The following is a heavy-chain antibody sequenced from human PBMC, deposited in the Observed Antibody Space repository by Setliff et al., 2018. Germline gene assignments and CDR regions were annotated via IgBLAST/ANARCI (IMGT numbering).Heavy chain of an antibody. V-gene: IGHV1-18*01. J-gene: IGHJ4*02. Sequence: ASVKVSCKASGYIFTSYGISWVRQAPGQGLEWMGWISSYNGKTNYAQKLQGRVTMTTDTPTSTAYMELRSLRSDDTAVYYCARGPPDFVVVPAAAKFDYWGQGTPVTVSS. D-gene: IGHD2-2*01. CDR3: ARGPPDFVVVPAAAKFDY. CDR2: ISSYNGKT. CDR1: GYIFTSYG.